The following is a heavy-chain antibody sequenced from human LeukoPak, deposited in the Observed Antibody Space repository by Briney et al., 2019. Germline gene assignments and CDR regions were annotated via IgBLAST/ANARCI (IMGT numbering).Heavy chain of an antibody. J-gene: IGHJ6*02. CDR1: GYSFSSYW. Sequence: GESLKISCKGSGYSFSSYWIAWVRQMPGKGLEWMGVIYPRDSRTTYSPSFQDQVTISADKSISTAYLQWSSLKASDTAMYYCARHGAIAAAGTTYYYYYYGMDVWGQGTTVTVSS. V-gene: IGHV5-51*01. CDR3: ARHGAIAAAGTTYYYYYYGMDV. D-gene: IGHD6-13*01. CDR2: IYPRDSRT.